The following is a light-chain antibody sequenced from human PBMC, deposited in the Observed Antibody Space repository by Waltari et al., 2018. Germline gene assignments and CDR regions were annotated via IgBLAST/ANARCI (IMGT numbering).Light chain of an antibody. CDR1: ALPKQY. CDR2: KDR. CDR3: QSGDNSGTNRVL. V-gene: IGLV3-25*03. Sequence: SYELTQPPSVSVSPGQTARITCSGDALPKQYVYWYQQKSVQAPIMVMYKDRERPSGVPVRFSGSSSGTTVTLTISGVQAEDEADYYCQSGDNSGTNRVLFGGGTKLTVL. J-gene: IGLJ2*01.